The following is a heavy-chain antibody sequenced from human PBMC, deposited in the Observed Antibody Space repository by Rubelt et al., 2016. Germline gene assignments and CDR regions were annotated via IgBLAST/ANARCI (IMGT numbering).Heavy chain of an antibody. V-gene: IGHV3-66*01. CDR3: SSGRDFYLY. J-gene: IGHJ4*02. Sequence: EVQLVESGGGLVKPGGSLRLSCAASGFTFNTYTMSWVRQAPGKGLEWVSVIYENGNTFYADSVRGRFSISRDRYENTRYLQMNSRRAEDSAVYYCSSGRDFYLYWGQGALVTVSS. CDR2: IYENGNT. D-gene: IGHD1-1*01. CDR1: GFTFNTYT.